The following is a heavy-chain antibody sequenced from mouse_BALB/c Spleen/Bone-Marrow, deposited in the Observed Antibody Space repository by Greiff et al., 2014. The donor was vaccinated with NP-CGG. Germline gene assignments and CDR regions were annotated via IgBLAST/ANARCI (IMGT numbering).Heavy chain of an antibody. J-gene: IGHJ4*01. V-gene: IGHV2-9*02. CDR1: GFSLTNYG. D-gene: IGHD3-2*02. Sequence: QVQLQQSGPGLVAPSQSLSITCTVSGFSLTNYGVHWVRQPPGKGLEWLGVIWAGGSTDYNSALMSRLSISKDNSESQVFLKMNSLQTDDTAMYYCARVTSSAVGAMDYWGQGTSVTVSS. CDR3: ARVTSSAVGAMDY. CDR2: IWAGGST.